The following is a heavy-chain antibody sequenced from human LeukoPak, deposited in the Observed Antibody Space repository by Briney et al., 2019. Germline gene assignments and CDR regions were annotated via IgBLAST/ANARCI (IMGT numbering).Heavy chain of an antibody. D-gene: IGHD5-12*01. J-gene: IGHJ4*02. CDR3: ARGLVATISLDY. CDR1: SGSISSGGYY. Sequence: PSQSLSLTCTVSSGSISSGGYYWSWARHHPGKGLEWIGYIYYSGSTYYNPSLKSRVTISADTSKNQFSLKLSSVTAADTAVYYCARGLVATISLDYWGQGTLVTVSS. V-gene: IGHV4-31*03. CDR2: IYYSGST.